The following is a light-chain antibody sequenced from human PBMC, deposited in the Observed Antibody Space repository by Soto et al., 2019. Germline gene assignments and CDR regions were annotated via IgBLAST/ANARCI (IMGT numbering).Light chain of an antibody. V-gene: IGKV3-15*01. CDR3: QPYNNWPPFT. J-gene: IGKJ3*01. CDR2: GAS. Sequence: EIVMTQSPATLSVSPGERATLSCRASQSVSSNLAWYQQKPGQAPRLLIYGASTRATGIPARFSGSGSGTEFTLPISSLQSEDFAVYYCQPYNNWPPFTFGPGTKVDIK. CDR1: QSVSSN.